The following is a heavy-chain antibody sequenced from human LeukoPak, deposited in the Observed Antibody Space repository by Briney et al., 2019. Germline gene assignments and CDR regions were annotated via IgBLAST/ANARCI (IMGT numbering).Heavy chain of an antibody. D-gene: IGHD4-17*01. CDR3: ARDELDDYGDQHTDY. Sequence: GGTLRLSCAASVFTLSSYSMNWVREAPGWGMVRVSYISCSMSIIYHASSVKGRFAIFRDNLMHSLYLQMSSLRAEDAAVYYCARDELDDYGDQHTDYWGQGTLVTVSS. J-gene: IGHJ4*02. CDR2: ISCSMSII. V-gene: IGHV3-48*04. CDR1: VFTLSSYS.